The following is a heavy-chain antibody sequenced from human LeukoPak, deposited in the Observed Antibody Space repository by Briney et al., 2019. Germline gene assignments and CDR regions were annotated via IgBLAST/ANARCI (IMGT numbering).Heavy chain of an antibody. CDR1: GGTFNCYA. J-gene: IGHJ4*02. CDR2: NIPIVGTA. D-gene: IGHD6-19*01. V-gene: IGHV1-69*05. CDR3: ARTGYSSGWPKMIDY. Sequence: SVEVSCNASGGTFNCYAISWVRQAPGQGPEGMGGNIPIVGTANYAQTFQGRCTFTTDATTSTHYMELSSLRSEDTAVYYCARTGYSSGWPKMIDYWGQGTLVTVSS.